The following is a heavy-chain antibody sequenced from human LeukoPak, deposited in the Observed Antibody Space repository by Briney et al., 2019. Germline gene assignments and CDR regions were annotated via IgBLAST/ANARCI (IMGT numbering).Heavy chain of an antibody. D-gene: IGHD6-13*01. CDR1: GFTVSRNY. CDR2: IYSGGST. J-gene: IGHJ4*02. V-gene: IGHV3-66*01. CDR3: ARAGPSSSWHQFDY. Sequence: QSGGSLRLSCAASGFTVSRNYVSWVRQAPGKGLEWVSVIYSGGSTYYADSVKGRFTISRDNSKNTLYLQMNSLRAEDTAVYYCARAGPSSSWHQFDYWGQGTLVTVSS.